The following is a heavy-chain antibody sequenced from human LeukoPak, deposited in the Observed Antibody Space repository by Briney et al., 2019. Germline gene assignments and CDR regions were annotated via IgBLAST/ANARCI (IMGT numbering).Heavy chain of an antibody. CDR3: ARYGGSSEGDDAFDI. D-gene: IGHD6-6*01. CDR1: GGSISSSSYY. CDR2: IYYSGST. V-gene: IGHV4-39*01. J-gene: IGHJ3*02. Sequence: PSETLSLTCTVSGGSISSSSYYWGWIRQPPGKGLEWIGSIYYSGSTYYNPSLKSRVTISVDTSKNQFSLKLSSVTAADTAVYYCARYGGSSEGDDAFDIWGQGTMVTVSS.